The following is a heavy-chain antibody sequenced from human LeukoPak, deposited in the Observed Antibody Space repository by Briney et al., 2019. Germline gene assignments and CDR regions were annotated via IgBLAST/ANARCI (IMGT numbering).Heavy chain of an antibody. CDR3: ARSFIVSNWFDP. V-gene: IGHV4-39*01. CDR1: GGSISSYY. CDR2: IYYSGST. J-gene: IGHJ5*02. Sequence: PSETLSLTCTVSGGSISSYYWGWIRQPPGKGLEWIGSIYYSGSTYYNPSLKSRVTISVDTSKNQFSLKLSSVTAADTAVYYCARSFIVSNWFDPWGQGTLVTVSS. D-gene: IGHD2-15*01.